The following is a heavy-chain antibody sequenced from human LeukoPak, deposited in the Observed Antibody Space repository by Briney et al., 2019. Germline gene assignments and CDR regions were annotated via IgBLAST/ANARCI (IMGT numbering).Heavy chain of an antibody. CDR2: ISGSGTTI. CDR1: GFTFRDFY. V-gene: IGHV3-11*04. J-gene: IGHJ4*02. Sequence: KSGGSLRLSCAASGFTFRDFYMSWIRQAPGKGLEWVSYISGSGTTIYNADSVKGRFTISRDNAKNSLYLQMNSLRAEDTAVYYCARDTGAVNFDYWGQGTLVTVSS. CDR3: ARDTGAVNFDY. D-gene: IGHD6-19*01.